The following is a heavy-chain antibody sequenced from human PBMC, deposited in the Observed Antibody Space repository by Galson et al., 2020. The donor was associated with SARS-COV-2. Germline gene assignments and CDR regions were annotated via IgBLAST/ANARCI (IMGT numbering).Heavy chain of an antibody. V-gene: IGHV4-34*01. CDR2: INHSGST. Sequence: SQTLSLTCAVYGGSFSGYYWSWIRQPPGKGLEWIGEINHSGSTNYNPSLKSRVTISVDTSKNQFSLKLSSVTAADTAVYYCARGRVSPYLWGQGTLVTVSS. D-gene: IGHD3-10*01. CDR3: ARGRVSPYL. CDR1: GGSFSGYY. J-gene: IGHJ4*02.